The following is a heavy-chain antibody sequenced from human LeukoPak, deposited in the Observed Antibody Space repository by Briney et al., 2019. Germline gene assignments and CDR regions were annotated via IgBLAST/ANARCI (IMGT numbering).Heavy chain of an antibody. Sequence: GSLRLSCAASGFTFSDYYMTWIRQPPGKGLEWIGEINHSGSTNYNPSLKSRVTISVDTSKNQFSLKLSSVTAADTAVYYCARGPPRRIAARPGGDYWGQGTLVTVSS. CDR2: INHSGST. D-gene: IGHD6-6*01. V-gene: IGHV4-34*01. CDR1: GFTFSDYY. J-gene: IGHJ4*02. CDR3: ARGPPRRIAARPGGDY.